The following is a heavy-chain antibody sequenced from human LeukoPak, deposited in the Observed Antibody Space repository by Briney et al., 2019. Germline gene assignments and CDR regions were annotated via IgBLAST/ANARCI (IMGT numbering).Heavy chain of an antibody. J-gene: IGHJ4*02. D-gene: IGHD4-11*01. CDR3: ITTERDRDY. CDR2: ISYDGSNK. V-gene: IGHV3-30-3*01. Sequence: GGSLRLSCAASGFTFSSYAMHWVRQAPGKGLEWVAVISYDGSNKYYADSVKGRFTISRDNSKNTLYLQMNSLRAEDTAVYYCITTERDRDYWGQGALVTVSS. CDR1: GFTFSSYA.